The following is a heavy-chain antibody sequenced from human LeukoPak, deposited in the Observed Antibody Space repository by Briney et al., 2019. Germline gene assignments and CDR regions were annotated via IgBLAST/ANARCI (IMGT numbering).Heavy chain of an antibody. CDR2: IYYSGTT. J-gene: IGHJ4*02. D-gene: IGHD5-12*01. Sequence: PSETLSLTCTVSGGSISSSSYYWGWVRQPPAKGLEWIGSIYYSGTTYYNPSLKSRVTISVDTSKNQFSLKLSSVTAADTAVYYCARHVGYGQGGFDYWGQGTLVTVSS. CDR3: ARHVGYGQGGFDY. CDR1: GGSISSSSYY. V-gene: IGHV4-39*01.